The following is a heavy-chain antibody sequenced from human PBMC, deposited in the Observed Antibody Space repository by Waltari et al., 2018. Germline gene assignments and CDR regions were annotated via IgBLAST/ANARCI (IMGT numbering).Heavy chain of an antibody. V-gene: IGHV3-11*04. J-gene: IGHJ4*02. CDR2: ISLSGTTI. CDR1: GFTFSDYY. D-gene: IGHD2-21*01. Sequence: QVQLTESGGGLVKPGGSLRLSCAASGFTFSDYYMSWIRQAPGKGMEWVSYISLSGTTIYYADSVKGRFTISRDNAKNSLSLQMNSLRAEDTAVYYCARARPTSSCGSDCYSDYWGQGTLVTVTS. CDR3: ARARPTSSCGSDCYSDY.